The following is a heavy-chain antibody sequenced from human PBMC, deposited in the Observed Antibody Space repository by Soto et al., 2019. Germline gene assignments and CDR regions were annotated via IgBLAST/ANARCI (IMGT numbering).Heavy chain of an antibody. V-gene: IGHV3-33*03. D-gene: IGHD3-3*01. CDR1: GLTFSDYG. CDR2: IWNDGTTE. CDR3: ATDVHGETDDLWRGSLGN. Sequence: QVQLVESGGSVAQPGRSLRLSCSVSGLTFSDYGVHWVRRAPGKGLEWVALIWNDGTTEYYIDSVKGRFTISRDNSKNMLYLQINNLRAEDTAVYYCATDVHGETDDLWRGSLGNWGQGTLVTVSS. J-gene: IGHJ4*02.